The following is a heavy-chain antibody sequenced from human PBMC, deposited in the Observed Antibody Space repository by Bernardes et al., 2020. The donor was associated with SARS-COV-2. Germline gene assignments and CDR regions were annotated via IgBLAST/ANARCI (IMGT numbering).Heavy chain of an antibody. CDR3: VRDLPATGTTAFDI. J-gene: IGHJ3*02. Sequence: SETLSLTCTVSGGSITSGYYWTWIRQYPGKGLEWIGYIYYSGSTFYNPSLKSRVTMSVDTSLNQFSLKVRSVTAADTAVYYCVRDLPATGTTAFDIWGRGTMVTVSS. D-gene: IGHD1-1*01. CDR1: GGSITSGYY. V-gene: IGHV4-31*03. CDR2: IYYSGST.